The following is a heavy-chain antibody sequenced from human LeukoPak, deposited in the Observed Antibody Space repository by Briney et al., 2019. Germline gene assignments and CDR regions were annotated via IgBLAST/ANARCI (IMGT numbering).Heavy chain of an antibody. Sequence: GASVKVSCTVSGYTLTELSMHWVRQAPGKGLEWMGGFDPEDGETIYAQKFQGRVTMTKDTSTDTAYMELSSLRSEDTAVYYCATALSPHYYDSSGYYLQHWGQGTLVTVSS. V-gene: IGHV1-24*01. CDR2: FDPEDGET. CDR1: GYTLTELS. D-gene: IGHD3-22*01. CDR3: ATALSPHYYDSSGYYLQH. J-gene: IGHJ1*01.